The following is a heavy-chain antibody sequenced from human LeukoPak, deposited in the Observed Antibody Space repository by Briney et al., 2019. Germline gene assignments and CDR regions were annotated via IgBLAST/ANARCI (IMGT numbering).Heavy chain of an antibody. Sequence: PSETLSLTCSVSGPSVTSGGFYWRWPRQPPGKGVEWIPTVYYTGSTHYNPSLKSRVTISIDTPKNQFSLSLRSLIAADTAVYYCARHSGSGSLSRPFDPWGQGTLVTVSS. V-gene: IGHV4-39*01. D-gene: IGHD3-10*01. CDR2: VYYTGST. CDR1: GPSVTSGGFY. CDR3: ARHSGSGSLSRPFDP. J-gene: IGHJ5*02.